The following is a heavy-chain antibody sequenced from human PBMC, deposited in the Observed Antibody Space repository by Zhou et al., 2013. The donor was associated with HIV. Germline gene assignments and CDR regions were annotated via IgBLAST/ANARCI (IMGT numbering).Heavy chain of an antibody. Sequence: QVQLVQSGAEVKKPGASVKVSCKASGYSFTIYGISWVRQAPGQGLEWMGGIIPMFGTANYAQKFQGRVTITADESTSTAYMELSSLRSEDTAVYYCARGDGSSSPGDYYYGMDVWGQGP. CDR3: ARGDGSSSPGDYYYGMDV. V-gene: IGHV1-69*13. D-gene: IGHD6-13*01. CDR2: IIPMFGTA. CDR1: GYSFTIYG. J-gene: IGHJ6*02.